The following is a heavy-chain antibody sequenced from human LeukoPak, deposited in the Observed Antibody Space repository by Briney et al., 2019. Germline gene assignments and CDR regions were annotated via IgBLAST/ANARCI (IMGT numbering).Heavy chain of an antibody. D-gene: IGHD2-2*01. CDR2: INHSGST. CDR1: GGSFSGYY. CDR3: ARGAEDIVVVPAAMPRGRWFDP. Sequence: SETLSLTCAVYGGSFSGYYWSWIRQPPGKGLEWIGEINHSGSTNYNPSLKSRVTLSVDTSKNQFSLKLSSVTAADTAVYYCARGAEDIVVVPAAMPRGRWFDPWGQGTLVTVSS. V-gene: IGHV4-34*01. J-gene: IGHJ5*02.